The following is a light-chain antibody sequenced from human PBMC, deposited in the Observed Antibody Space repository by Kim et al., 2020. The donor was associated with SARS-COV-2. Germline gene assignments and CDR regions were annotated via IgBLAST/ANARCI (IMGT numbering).Light chain of an antibody. J-gene: IGKJ2*01. CDR2: KAS. V-gene: IGKV1-5*03. CDR3: QQYKSYPYT. Sequence: DIQMTQSPSSLSASVGDRVTITCRASQIISKCFAWYQQKPGKAPKLLIYKASSLEKGVPSRFSGSGSGTEFTLTISTLQPDDFATYSCQQYKSYPYTFGQGTKL. CDR1: QIISKC.